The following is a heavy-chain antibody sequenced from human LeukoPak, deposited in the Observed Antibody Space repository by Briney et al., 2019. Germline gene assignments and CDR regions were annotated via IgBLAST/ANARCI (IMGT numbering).Heavy chain of an antibody. J-gene: IGHJ4*02. V-gene: IGHV4-39*01. CDR3: ALIAVTGNFDY. Sequence: SETLSLTCTVSGGSISMSNYYWGWTRQSPGKGLEWIGSIYYSGSTYYNPSFKSRVTISVDTSKNQFSLKLSSVTAADTAVYYCALIAVTGNFDYWGQGTLVTVSS. D-gene: IGHD6-19*01. CDR2: IYYSGST. CDR1: GGSISMSNYY.